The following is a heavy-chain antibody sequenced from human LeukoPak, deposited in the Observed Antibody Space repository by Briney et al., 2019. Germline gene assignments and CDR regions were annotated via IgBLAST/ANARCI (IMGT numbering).Heavy chain of an antibody. J-gene: IGHJ6*02. V-gene: IGHV1-18*01. CDR2: ISAYNDNT. CDR3: ARDWVSLRGYYYGMDV. D-gene: IGHD5/OR15-5a*01. CDR1: GYTFTSYG. Sequence: ASVKVSCKASGYTFTSYGISWVRQAPGQGLEWMGWISAYNDNTNYTQKLQGRVTMTTDTSTSTAYMELRSLRSDDTAVYYCARDWVSLRGYYYGMDVWGQGTTVTAPS.